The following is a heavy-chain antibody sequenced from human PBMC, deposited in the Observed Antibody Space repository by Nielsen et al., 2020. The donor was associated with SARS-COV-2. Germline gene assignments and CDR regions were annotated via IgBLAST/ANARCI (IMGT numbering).Heavy chain of an antibody. CDR2: INSDGSST. V-gene: IGHV3-74*01. CDR3: ATPGIVAAGPYYYYYGMDV. D-gene: IGHD6-13*01. Sequence: WLRQPPGKGLVWVSRINSDGSSTSYADSVKGRFTISRDNAKNTLYLQMNSLRAEDTAVYYCATPGIVAAGPYYYYYGMDVWGQGTTVTVSS. J-gene: IGHJ6*02.